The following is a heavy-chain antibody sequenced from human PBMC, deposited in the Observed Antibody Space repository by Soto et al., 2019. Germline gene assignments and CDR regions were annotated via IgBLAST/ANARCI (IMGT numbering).Heavy chain of an antibody. J-gene: IGHJ6*03. CDR2: MNPNSGNT. Sequence: GASLKVSCKASGYTFTSYDINWVRQATGQGLEWMGWMNPNSGNTGYAQKFQGRVTMTRNTSISTAYMELSSLRSEDTAVYYCARGRSTYYDILTGYYYYYYYYMDVWGKGTTVTVSS. D-gene: IGHD3-9*01. V-gene: IGHV1-8*01. CDR1: GYTFTSYD. CDR3: ARGRSTYYDILTGYYYYYYYYMDV.